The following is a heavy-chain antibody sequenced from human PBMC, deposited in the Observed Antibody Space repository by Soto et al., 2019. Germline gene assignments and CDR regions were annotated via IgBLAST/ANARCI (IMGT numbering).Heavy chain of an antibody. D-gene: IGHD1-26*01. Sequence: QVQLVQSGAEVKKPGSSVKVSCKASGNTFSKYAISWVRQAPGQGLEWMGGLIPILGTAKYAQKFQGRVTITADESTRTAYMELSSVRFEDTAVYYCAKDIGIGGSYYVGDYWGQGTLVTVSS. CDR2: LIPILGTA. V-gene: IGHV1-69*01. CDR3: AKDIGIGGSYYVGDY. CDR1: GNTFSKYA. J-gene: IGHJ4*02.